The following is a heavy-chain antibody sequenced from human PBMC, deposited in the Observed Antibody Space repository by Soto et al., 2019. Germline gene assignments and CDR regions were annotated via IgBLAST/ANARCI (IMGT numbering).Heavy chain of an antibody. CDR1: GFSFSRYA. Sequence: GGSLRLSCAGSGFSFSRYAMSWSRQAPGKGLEWVSGINDSGDDTDYADSAKGRFTVSRDNAKNILYLQMNSLRVEDTAVYYCANFDWLFSGGWRQGTTVTVSS. D-gene: IGHD3-9*01. CDR2: INDSGDDT. V-gene: IGHV3-23*01. J-gene: IGHJ6*02. CDR3: ANFDWLFSGG.